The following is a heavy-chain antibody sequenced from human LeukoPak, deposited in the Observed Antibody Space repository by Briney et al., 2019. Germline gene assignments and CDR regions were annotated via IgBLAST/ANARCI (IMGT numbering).Heavy chain of an antibody. CDR1: GFTFSNYG. V-gene: IGHV3-23*01. D-gene: IGHD2-21*02. CDR3: AKGRLDYGDYYVDD. Sequence: GGSLRLSCAASGFTFSNYGMSWVRQAPGKGLEWVSVISGSGGTTYYADSVKGRFTISRDNSKNTLYLQMNSLRAEDTSLYYCAKGRLDYGDYYVDDWGQGTLVTVSS. CDR2: ISGSGGTT. J-gene: IGHJ4*02.